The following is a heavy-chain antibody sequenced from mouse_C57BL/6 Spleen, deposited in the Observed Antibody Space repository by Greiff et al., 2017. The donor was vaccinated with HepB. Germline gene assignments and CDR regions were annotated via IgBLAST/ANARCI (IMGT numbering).Heavy chain of an antibody. Sequence: QVQLKQPGAELVKPGASVKLSCKASGYTFTSYWMQWVKQRPGQGLEWIGEIDPSDSYTNYNQKFKGKATLTVDTSSSTAYMQLSSLTSEDSAVYYCARSRGGDAMDYWGQGTSVTVSS. CDR3: ARSRGGDAMDY. J-gene: IGHJ4*01. CDR1: GYTFTSYW. CDR2: IDPSDSYT. V-gene: IGHV1-50*01.